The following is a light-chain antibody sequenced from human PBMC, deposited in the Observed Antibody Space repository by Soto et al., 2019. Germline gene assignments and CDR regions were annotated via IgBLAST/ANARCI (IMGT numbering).Light chain of an antibody. CDR3: SSYTSSSTYV. Sequence: QSVLTQPASVSGSPGQSITISCTGTSSDFGGYNYVSWYHQHPGKAPKLMIYEVSNRPSAGSDRFSGSKSGNTASLTISGLQAEDEADYYCSSYTSSSTYVCGTGTKVTVL. V-gene: IGLV2-14*01. CDR2: EVS. J-gene: IGLJ1*01. CDR1: SSDFGGYNY.